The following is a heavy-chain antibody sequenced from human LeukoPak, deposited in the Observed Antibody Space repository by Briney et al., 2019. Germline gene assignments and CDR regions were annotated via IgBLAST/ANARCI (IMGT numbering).Heavy chain of an antibody. CDR2: ISVYNGNI. J-gene: IGHJ4*02. CDR1: GYTFTSYG. V-gene: IGHV1-18*01. CDR3: ARLAVAGTYYFDY. Sequence: ASVKVSCKASGYTFTSYGISWVRQAPGQGLEWMGWISVYNGNINYAQKLQGRVTMTTDTSTSTAYMELRSLKSDDTAVYYCARLAVAGTYYFDYWGQGTLVTVPS. D-gene: IGHD6-19*01.